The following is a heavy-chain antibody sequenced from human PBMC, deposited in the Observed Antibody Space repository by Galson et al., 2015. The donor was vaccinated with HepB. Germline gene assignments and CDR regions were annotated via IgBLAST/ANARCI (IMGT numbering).Heavy chain of an antibody. CDR3: ALSRDGYNWDY. J-gene: IGHJ4*01. V-gene: IGHV1-18*04. CDR1: GYTFTTYD. Sequence: SVKVSCKASGYTFTTYDIIWVRQAPGQGLEWMGWISAYNGNTKSAQNLQGRVTMTTDTSTNTAYMEMRSLRSDDTAVYYCALSRDGYNWDYWGQGTLVTVSS. D-gene: IGHD5-24*01. CDR2: ISAYNGNT.